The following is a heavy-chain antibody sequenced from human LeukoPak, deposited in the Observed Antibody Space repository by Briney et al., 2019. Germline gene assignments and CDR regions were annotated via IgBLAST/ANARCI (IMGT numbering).Heavy chain of an antibody. Sequence: GASVKVSCKASGYTFTSYGISWVRQAPGQGLEWMGWISAYNGNTNYAQKLQGRVTMTTDTSTSTAYMELRSLRSDDTAVYYCAREMGKGAAAGPYYYYGMDVWGQGTTVTVSS. CDR1: GYTFTSYG. D-gene: IGHD6-13*01. V-gene: IGHV1-18*01. CDR3: AREMGKGAAAGPYYYYGMDV. CDR2: ISAYNGNT. J-gene: IGHJ6*02.